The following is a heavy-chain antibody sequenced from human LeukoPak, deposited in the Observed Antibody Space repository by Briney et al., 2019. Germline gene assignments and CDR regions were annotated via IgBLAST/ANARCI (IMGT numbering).Heavy chain of an antibody. J-gene: IGHJ4*02. CDR3: ARAGDSSGYCDS. CDR1: GGSFSGYY. V-gene: IGHV4-34*01. Sequence: SETLSLTCAVYGGSFSGYYWSWIRQPPGKGLEWIGEINHSGSTNYSPSLKSRVTISVDTSKNQFSLKLSSVTAADTAVYYCARAGDSSGYCDSWGQRTLLTVSS. CDR2: INHSGST. D-gene: IGHD3-22*01.